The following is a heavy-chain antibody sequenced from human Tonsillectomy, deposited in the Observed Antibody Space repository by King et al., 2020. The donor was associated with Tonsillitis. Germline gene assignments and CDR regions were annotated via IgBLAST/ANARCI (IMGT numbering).Heavy chain of an antibody. D-gene: IGHD3-3*01. Sequence: QLVQSGAEVKKPGESLKISCSGSGYNFSNYWIARVRQMPGKGPEWMGIIYPVDSVTTYSPSFQGQVTISADKSLTTAYLQWSSLKASDTAMYYCARSLTIFGTADCWGQGTLVTVSS. CDR2: IYPVDSVT. V-gene: IGHV5-51*01. CDR1: GYNFSNYW. J-gene: IGHJ4*02. CDR3: ARSLTIFGTADC.